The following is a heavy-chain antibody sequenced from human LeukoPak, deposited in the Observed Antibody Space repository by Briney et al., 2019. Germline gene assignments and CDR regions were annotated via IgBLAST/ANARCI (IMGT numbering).Heavy chain of an antibody. Sequence: SETLSLTCTVSGGPISSYYWSWIRQPAGKGLEWIGRIYTSGSTNYNPSLKSRVTISVDKSKNQFSLKLSSVTAADTAVYYCARERPAMGHDYWGQGTLVTVSS. D-gene: IGHD5-24*01. J-gene: IGHJ4*02. CDR2: IYTSGST. CDR3: ARERPAMGHDY. CDR1: GGPISSYY. V-gene: IGHV4-4*07.